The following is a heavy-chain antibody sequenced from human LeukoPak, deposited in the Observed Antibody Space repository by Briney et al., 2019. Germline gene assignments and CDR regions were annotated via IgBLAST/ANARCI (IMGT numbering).Heavy chain of an antibody. CDR3: ARACRGVTTCSSVD. CDR1: GGTFGRYA. Sequence: ASVKVSCKASGGTFGRYAITWVRQAPGQRLEWIGGVSPIYGTSDPAQGFQGRVTISADESTTTAYMELSSLRSEDTAVYYCARACRGVTTCSSVDWGQGTLVTVSS. D-gene: IGHD4-17*01. J-gene: IGHJ4*02. CDR2: VSPIYGTS. V-gene: IGHV1-69*01.